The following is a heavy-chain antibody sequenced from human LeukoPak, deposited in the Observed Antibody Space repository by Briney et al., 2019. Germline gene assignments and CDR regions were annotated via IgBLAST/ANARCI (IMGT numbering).Heavy chain of an antibody. J-gene: IGHJ6*03. CDR2: IYNSGIT. V-gene: IGHV4-59*02. CDR3: ARDHLPAGAPGYYMDV. D-gene: IGHD4/OR15-4a*01. Sequence: SETLSLTCTVSGGSVSSHFWSWLRQPPGKGLEWIGHIYNSGITNYNPSLKSRVTMSVDTSKNQFSLMLRSVTAADTAVYYCARDHLPAGAPGYYMDVWGKGTTVTVSS. CDR1: GGSVSSHF.